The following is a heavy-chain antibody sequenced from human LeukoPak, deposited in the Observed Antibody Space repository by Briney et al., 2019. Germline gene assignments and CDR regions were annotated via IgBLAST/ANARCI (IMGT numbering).Heavy chain of an antibody. Sequence: SGGSLRLSCAASGFTFSSYAMHWVRQAPGKGLEWVAVISYDGSNKYYADSVKGRFTISRDNSKNTLYLQMNSLRAEDTAVYYCARDPNDFWSGRDNAFDIWGQGTMVTVSS. V-gene: IGHV3-30-3*01. D-gene: IGHD3-3*01. CDR1: GFTFSSYA. CDR3: ARDPNDFWSGRDNAFDI. CDR2: ISYDGSNK. J-gene: IGHJ3*02.